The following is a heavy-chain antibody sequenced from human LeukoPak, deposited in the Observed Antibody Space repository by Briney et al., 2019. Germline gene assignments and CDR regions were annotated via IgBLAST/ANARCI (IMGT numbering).Heavy chain of an antibody. CDR1: GYTFTSYY. CDR3: ARAARYYDYVWGSYRGIDGAFDI. J-gene: IGHJ3*02. V-gene: IGHV1-46*01. CDR2: INPSGGST. D-gene: IGHD3-16*02. Sequence: ASVKVSCKASGYTFTSYYMHWVRQAPGQGLEWMVIINPSGGSTSYAQKFQGRVTMTRDMSTSTVYMELSSLRSEDTAVYYCARAARYYDYVWGSYRGIDGAFDIWGQGTMVTVSS.